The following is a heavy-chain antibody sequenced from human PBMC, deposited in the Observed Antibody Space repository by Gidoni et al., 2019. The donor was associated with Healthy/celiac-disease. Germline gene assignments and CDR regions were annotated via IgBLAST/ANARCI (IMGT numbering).Heavy chain of an antibody. CDR1: EFTFISDA. J-gene: IGHJ6*02. Sequence: QVQLVESGGGVVQPGRSLRLSSAASEFTFISDAMHWVLQAPGKGLEWVEVISYDGSNKYYADSVKGRFTISRDNSKNTLYLQMNSLRAEDTAVYYCAREGGSLIYYYYGMDVWGQGTTVTVSS. CDR2: ISYDGSNK. D-gene: IGHD3-16*01. V-gene: IGHV3-30-3*01. CDR3: AREGGSLIYYYYGMDV.